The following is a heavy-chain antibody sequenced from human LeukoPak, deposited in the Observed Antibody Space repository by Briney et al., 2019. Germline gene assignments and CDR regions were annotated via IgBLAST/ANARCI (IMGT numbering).Heavy chain of an antibody. Sequence: PGGSLRLSCAASGFTFSSYSMNWVRQAPGKGLEWVSYISSSSSTIYYADSVKGRFTISRDNSKNTLYLQMNSLRAEDTAVYYCAKQRGTNSPPDYWGQGTLVTVSS. J-gene: IGHJ4*02. CDR2: ISSSSSTI. V-gene: IGHV3-48*01. CDR1: GFTFSSYS. D-gene: IGHD3-16*01. CDR3: AKQRGTNSPPDY.